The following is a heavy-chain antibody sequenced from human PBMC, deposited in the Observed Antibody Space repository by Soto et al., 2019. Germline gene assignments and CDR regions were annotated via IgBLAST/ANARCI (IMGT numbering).Heavy chain of an antibody. V-gene: IGHV4-30-4*01. J-gene: IGHJ4*02. Sequence: SETLSLTCTVSGGSISSGDYYWSWIRQPPGKGLEWIGYIYYSGSTYYNPSLKSQVTISVDTSKNQFSLKLSSVTAADTAVYYCARVSSGSYYIFDYWGQGTLVTVSS. D-gene: IGHD3-10*01. CDR2: IYYSGST. CDR1: GGSISSGDYY. CDR3: ARVSSGSYYIFDY.